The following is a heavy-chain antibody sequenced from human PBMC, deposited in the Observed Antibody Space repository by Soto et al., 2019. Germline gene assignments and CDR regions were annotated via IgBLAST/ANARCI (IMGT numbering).Heavy chain of an antibody. V-gene: IGHV4-4*07. Sequence: SETLSLTCTVSGASISGFYWSWIRKSAGKGLEWIGRIYATGTTDYNPSLKSRVMMSVDTSKKQFSLKLRSVTAANTAVYYCVRDGTKTLRDWFDPWGQGISVTVSS. D-gene: IGHD1-1*01. J-gene: IGHJ5*02. CDR3: VRDGTKTLRDWFDP. CDR1: GASISGFY. CDR2: IYATGTT.